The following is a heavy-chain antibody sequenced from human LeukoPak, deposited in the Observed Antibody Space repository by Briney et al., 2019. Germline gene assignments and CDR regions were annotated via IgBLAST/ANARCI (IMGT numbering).Heavy chain of an antibody. Sequence: SETLSLTCNVSGGSISGYHWSWIRQPPGKGLEWLGYIYYSGSSNYNPSLKSRVTISVDTSKNQFSLKLSSVTAADTAVYYCAREAIVVVPAAMLFDPWGQGTLVTVSS. CDR2: IYYSGSS. J-gene: IGHJ5*02. CDR1: GGSISGYH. V-gene: IGHV4-59*12. D-gene: IGHD2-2*01. CDR3: AREAIVVVPAAMLFDP.